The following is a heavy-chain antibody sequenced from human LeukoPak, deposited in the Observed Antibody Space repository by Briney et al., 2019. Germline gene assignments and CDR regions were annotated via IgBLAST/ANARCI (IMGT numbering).Heavy chain of an antibody. V-gene: IGHV1-18*01. D-gene: IGHD4-17*01. CDR1: GYTFTSYG. Sequence: ASVNVSCKASGYTFTSYGISWVRQAPGQGLEWMGWISAYNGNTNYAQKLQGRVTMTTDTSTSTAYMELRSLRSDDTAVYYCARDDYGDYLDAFDIWGQGTMVTVSS. CDR3: ARDDYGDYLDAFDI. J-gene: IGHJ3*02. CDR2: ISAYNGNT.